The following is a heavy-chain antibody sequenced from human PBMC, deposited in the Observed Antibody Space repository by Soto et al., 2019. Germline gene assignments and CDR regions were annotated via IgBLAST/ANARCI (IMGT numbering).Heavy chain of an antibody. CDR1: GGTFSSYA. Sequence: QVQLVQSGAEVKKPGSSVKVSCKASGGTFSSYAISWVRQAPGQGLEWMGGIIPIFGTANYAQKFQGRVTITADESTSTAYMELSSLRSEDTAVYYCARDSSSWSKDYYYYGMDVWGQGTTVTVSS. CDR2: IIPIFGTA. CDR3: ARDSSSWSKDYYYYGMDV. J-gene: IGHJ6*02. V-gene: IGHV1-69*01. D-gene: IGHD6-13*01.